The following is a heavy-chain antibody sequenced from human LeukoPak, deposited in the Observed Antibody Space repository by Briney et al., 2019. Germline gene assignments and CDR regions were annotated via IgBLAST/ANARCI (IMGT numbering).Heavy chain of an antibody. CDR2: ISGSGGNT. CDR1: GFTFSSYA. V-gene: IGHV3-23*01. J-gene: IGHJ4*02. Sequence: GGSLRLSCAASGFTFSSYAMSWVRQAPGKGLEWVSAISGSGGNTYYADSVKGRFTIFRDNSKNTLYLQMSSLRAEDTAVYYCAKLQTAVVPAATLGFDSWGQGTLVTVSS. D-gene: IGHD2-2*01. CDR3: AKLQTAVVPAATLGFDS.